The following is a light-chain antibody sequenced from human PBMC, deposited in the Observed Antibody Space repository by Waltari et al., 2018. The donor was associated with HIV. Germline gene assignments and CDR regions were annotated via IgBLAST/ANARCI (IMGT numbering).Light chain of an antibody. Sequence: QSALTQPPSASGSPGQSVTISCTGTSSHLGAYNYVSWYQQHPGKAPKLMSYEVNKRPSGVPDRFSGAKSGNVASLTVSGLQDDDEADFYCSSYAGSDNRVVFGGGTKLTVL. J-gene: IGLJ2*01. V-gene: IGLV2-8*01. CDR1: SSHLGAYNY. CDR3: SSYAGSDNRVV. CDR2: EVN.